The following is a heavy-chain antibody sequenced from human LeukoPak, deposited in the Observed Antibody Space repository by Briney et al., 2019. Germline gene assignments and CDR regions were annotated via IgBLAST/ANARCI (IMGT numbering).Heavy chain of an antibody. V-gene: IGHV3-21*01. CDR2: ISSSSSYI. D-gene: IGHD1-26*01. J-gene: IGHJ4*02. CDR3: ARTSGSYVYLDY. CDR1: GFTFSSYS. Sequence: GGSLRLSCAASGFTFSSYSMNWVRQAPGKGLEWVSSISSSSSYIYYADSVKGRLTISRDNAKNSLYLQMNSLRAEDTAVYYCARTSGSYVYLDYWGQGTLVTVSS.